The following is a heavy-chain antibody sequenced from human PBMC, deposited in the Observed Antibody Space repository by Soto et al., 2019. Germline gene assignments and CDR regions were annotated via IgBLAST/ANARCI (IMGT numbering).Heavy chain of an antibody. V-gene: IGHV3-30-3*01. CDR2: ISYDGTSE. CDR3: LRDYSGWFDF. Sequence: ESGGGVVQPGRSLRLSCAASGFTFSSYPIHWVRQAPGKGLEWVGSISYDGTSEDLADSLRGRFTLSRDNSKNMLWLQMNSLRSEDTPVYYSLRDYSGWFDFWGQGTLVTVSS. J-gene: IGHJ5*01. CDR1: GFTFSSYP. D-gene: IGHD3-10*01.